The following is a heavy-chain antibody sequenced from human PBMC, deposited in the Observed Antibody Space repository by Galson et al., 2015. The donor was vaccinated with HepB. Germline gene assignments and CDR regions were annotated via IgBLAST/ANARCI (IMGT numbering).Heavy chain of an antibody. J-gene: IGHJ6*02. Sequence: SVKVSCKASGYTFTGYYMHWVRQAPGQGLEWMGWINPNSGGTNYAQKFQGWVTMTRDTSISTAYMELSRLRSDDTAVYYCARGTITGTTGGYYGMDVWGQGTTVTVSS. CDR1: GYTFTGYY. D-gene: IGHD1-7*01. CDR2: INPNSGGT. CDR3: ARGTITGTTGGYYGMDV. V-gene: IGHV1-2*04.